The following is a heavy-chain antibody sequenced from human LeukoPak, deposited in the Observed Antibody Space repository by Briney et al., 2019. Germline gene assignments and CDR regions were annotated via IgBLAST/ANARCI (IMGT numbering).Heavy chain of an antibody. CDR2: INPNSGGT. Sequence: ASVKVSCKASGYTSTGHYMHWVRQAPGQGLEWMGWINPNSGGTNYAQKFQGRVTMTRDRSISTVYMELSRLTSDDTAVFYCARRYYDALTGYYPFDHWGQGTLVTVSS. D-gene: IGHD3-9*01. CDR3: ARRYYDALTGYYPFDH. CDR1: GYTSTGHY. J-gene: IGHJ4*02. V-gene: IGHV1-2*02.